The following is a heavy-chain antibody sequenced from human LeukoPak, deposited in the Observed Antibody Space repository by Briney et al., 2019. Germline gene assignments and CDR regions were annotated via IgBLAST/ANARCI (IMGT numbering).Heavy chain of an antibody. CDR2: IYYSGTT. CDR1: GGSISYYY. V-gene: IGHV4-59*01. CDR3: AKEDPQTTVPEGMDV. Sequence: SETLSLTCTVSGGSISYYYWSWIRQSPGKGLEWIGYIYYSGTTNYNPSLKSRVTISVDTSKNQFSLQLRSVTAADTAVYYCAKEDPQTTVPEGMDVWGQGTTVTVSS. J-gene: IGHJ6*02. D-gene: IGHD4-17*01.